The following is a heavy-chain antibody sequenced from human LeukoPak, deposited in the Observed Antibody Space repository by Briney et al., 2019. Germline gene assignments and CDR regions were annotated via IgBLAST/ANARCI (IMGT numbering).Heavy chain of an antibody. CDR2: INHSGST. CDR3: ARGVVVVVAATGEAEYFQH. J-gene: IGHJ1*01. Sequence: SETLSLTCAVSGYSISSGYYWGWIRQPPGKGLEWIGEINHSGSTNYNPSLKSRVTISVDTSKNQFSLKLSSVTAADTAVYYCARGVVVVVAATGEAEYFQHWGQGTLVTVSS. D-gene: IGHD2-15*01. V-gene: IGHV4-38-2*01. CDR1: GYSISSGYY.